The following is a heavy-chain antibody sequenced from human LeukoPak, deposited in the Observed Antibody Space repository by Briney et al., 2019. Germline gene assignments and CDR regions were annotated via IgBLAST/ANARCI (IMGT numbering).Heavy chain of an antibody. V-gene: IGHV3-20*04. CDR3: ARVKVRVVATIGWFDP. J-gene: IGHJ5*02. CDR2: INWNGGST. Sequence: GGSLRLSCAASGFTFSTYAMSWVRQAPGKGLEWVSGINWNGGSTGYADSVKGRFTISRDNAKNSLYLQMNSLRAEDTAVYYCARVKVRVVATIGWFDPWGQGTLLTVSS. CDR1: GFTFSTYA. D-gene: IGHD2-15*01.